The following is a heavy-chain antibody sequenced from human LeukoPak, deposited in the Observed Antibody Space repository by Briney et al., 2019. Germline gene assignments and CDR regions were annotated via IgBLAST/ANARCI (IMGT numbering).Heavy chain of an antibody. V-gene: IGHV1-2*02. D-gene: IGHD3-22*01. Sequence: ASVKVSCKTSGYTFSGYYIHWVRQAPGQGLEWMGWTNPNTGDTTYAQIFQGRVTMARDTSINTAYMELTRLRSDDTAVYYCAREGGYYDTTGYYAYWGQGSLVTVSS. J-gene: IGHJ4*02. CDR2: TNPNTGDT. CDR1: GYTFSGYY. CDR3: AREGGYYDTTGYYAY.